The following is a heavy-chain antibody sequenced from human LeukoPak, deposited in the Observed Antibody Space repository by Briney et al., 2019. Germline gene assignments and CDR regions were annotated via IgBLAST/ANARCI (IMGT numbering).Heavy chain of an antibody. CDR3: ARGSGYIRPFDI. CDR1: GFTVSSNY. CDR2: IYSGGNT. V-gene: IGHV3-53*01. Sequence: GGSLRLSCAASGFTVSSNYMSWVRQAPGKGLEWVSVIYSGGNTYYADSVKGRFTISRDNSKNTLYLQMNSLRAEDTAVYYCARGSGYIRPFDIWGQGTMVTVSS. D-gene: IGHD5-18*01. J-gene: IGHJ3*02.